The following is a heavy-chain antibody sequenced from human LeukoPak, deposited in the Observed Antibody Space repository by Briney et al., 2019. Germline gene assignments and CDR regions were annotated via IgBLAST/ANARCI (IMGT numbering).Heavy chain of an antibody. J-gene: IGHJ4*02. Sequence: GGSLRLSCAASGFTFSSYWMHWVRQAPGKGLVWVSRINSDGSSTSYADSVKGRFTISRDNAKNTLYLQMNSLRAEDTAAYYCARDNGGYVFLDYFDYWGQGTLVTVSS. D-gene: IGHD6-25*01. CDR3: ARDNGGYVFLDYFDY. CDR1: GFTFSSYW. CDR2: INSDGSST. V-gene: IGHV3-74*01.